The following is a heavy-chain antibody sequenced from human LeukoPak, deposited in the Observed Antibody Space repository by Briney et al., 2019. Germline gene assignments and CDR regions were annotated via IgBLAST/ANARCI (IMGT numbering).Heavy chain of an antibody. Sequence: SETLSLTCAVSGYSISSGYYWGWIRQPPGKGLEWIGSVYHSGCTYYNPSLKSRVTLSVDTSKNQFSLKLSSVTAADTAVYYCARSKGRAAGTMTVIRYNWFDPWGQGTLVTVSS. J-gene: IGHJ5*02. V-gene: IGHV4-38-2*01. CDR1: GYSISSGYY. CDR2: VYHSGCT. D-gene: IGHD6-13*01. CDR3: ARSKGRAAGTMTVIRYNWFDP.